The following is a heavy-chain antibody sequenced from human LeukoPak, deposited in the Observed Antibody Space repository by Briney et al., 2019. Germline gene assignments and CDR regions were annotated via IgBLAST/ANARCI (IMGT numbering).Heavy chain of an antibody. CDR1: GFTFSSYG. CDR2: ILYDGSNK. J-gene: IGHJ4*02. Sequence: GGSLRLSCAASGFTFSSYGMHWVRQAPGKGLEWVAVILYDGSNKYYGDSVKGRFTISRDNSKNTLYLQMNSLRAEDTAVYYCAKDDGYSPHWGQGTLVTVSS. CDR3: AKDDGYSPH. D-gene: IGHD5-24*01. V-gene: IGHV3-30*18.